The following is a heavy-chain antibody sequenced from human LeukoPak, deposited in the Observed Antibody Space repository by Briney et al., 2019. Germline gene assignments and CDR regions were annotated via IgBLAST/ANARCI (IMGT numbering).Heavy chain of an antibody. CDR3: ARDIQLWPDYYYYYYMDV. D-gene: IGHD5-18*01. J-gene: IGHJ6*03. V-gene: IGHV4-61*02. Sequence: SETLSLTCTVSGDSISSGDYYWSWIRQPAGKGLEWIGRISSSGSTNYNPSLKSRVTISVDTSKNQFSLKLSSVTAADTAVYYCARDIQLWPDYYYYYYMDVWGKGTTVTVSS. CDR1: GDSISSGDYY. CDR2: ISSSGST.